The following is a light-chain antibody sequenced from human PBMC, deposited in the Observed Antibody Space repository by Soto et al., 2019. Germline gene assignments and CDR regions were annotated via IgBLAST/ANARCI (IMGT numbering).Light chain of an antibody. CDR3: QQYHIFPFT. Sequence: DIQMTQSPSSLSASVGDRVTITCRASQDINTYLAWFQQKPGEAPKSLIYAASSLQSGVPSKFSGSGSGTDFTLTISSLQPEDFATYYCQQYHIFPFTFGPGTKVDIK. V-gene: IGKV1-16*02. CDR1: QDINTY. CDR2: AAS. J-gene: IGKJ3*01.